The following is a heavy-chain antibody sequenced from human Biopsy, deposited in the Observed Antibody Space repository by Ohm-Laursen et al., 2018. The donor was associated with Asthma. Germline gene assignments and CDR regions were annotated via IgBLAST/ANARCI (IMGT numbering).Heavy chain of an antibody. CDR1: GFNFTTYA. CDR2: ISGSGRSA. CDR3: ARGDSRGNCCIFDS. D-gene: IGHD2-15*01. V-gene: IGHV3-23*01. Sequence: SLRLSCTASGFNFTTYAIAWIRQAPGRGLEWISAISGSGRSAYYADSVKGQFTISRDNAKNTVYLQMNSLRAEDSAIYYCARGDSRGNCCIFDSWGLGTLATVSS. J-gene: IGHJ4*02.